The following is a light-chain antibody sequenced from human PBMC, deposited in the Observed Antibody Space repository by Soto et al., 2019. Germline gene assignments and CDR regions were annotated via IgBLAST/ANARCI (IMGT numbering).Light chain of an antibody. V-gene: IGLV2-14*01. CDR2: DVS. Sequence: QSALTQPASVSGSPGQSITISCTGTSSDVGGYNYVSWYQQHPGKAPKLMIYDVSNRPSGVSNRFSGSKYGNPASLTISGLQAEDEADYYCSSYTSSSTLVFGGGTKLTVL. J-gene: IGLJ2*01. CDR3: SSYTSSSTLV. CDR1: SSDVGGYNY.